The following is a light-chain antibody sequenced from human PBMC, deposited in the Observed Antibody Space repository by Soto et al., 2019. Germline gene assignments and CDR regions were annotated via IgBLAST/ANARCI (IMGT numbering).Light chain of an antibody. CDR2: EVS. CDR3: YSYAGGGVGK. CDR1: SSDVGSYNL. V-gene: IGLV2-23*02. J-gene: IGLJ2*01. Sequence: QSALTQPASVAGSPGQWITIYCTGASSDVGSYNLVSWYQQHPGKAPKLMIYEVSQRPSGVSNRFSGSKSGNTASLTISGLQAEDEADYYCYSYAGGGVGKFGGGTKLTVL.